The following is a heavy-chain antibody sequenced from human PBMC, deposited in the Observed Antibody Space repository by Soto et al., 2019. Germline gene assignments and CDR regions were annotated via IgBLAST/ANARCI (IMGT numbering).Heavy chain of an antibody. CDR3: ARGAVTFGGVIVLDC. D-gene: IGHD3-16*01. Sequence: QVQLVQSGAEVKKPGSSVKVSCKASGGTFSSYAISWVRQAPGQGLEWMGGIIPIFGTANYAQKFQGRVTIXXAXSXXTAYMELSSMRSEDTAVYYCARGAVTFGGVIVLDCWGQVTLVTVSS. CDR1: GGTFSSYA. J-gene: IGHJ4*02. CDR2: IIPIFGTA. V-gene: IGHV1-69*12.